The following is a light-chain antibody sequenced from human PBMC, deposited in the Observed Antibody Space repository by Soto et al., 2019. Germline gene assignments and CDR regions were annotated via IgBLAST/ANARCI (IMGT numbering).Light chain of an antibody. Sequence: DIQMTQSPSSLSASVGDRVTITCRASQSISSYLNWYQQKPGKAPKLLIYAASSLQSVVPSRFSGSGSGTDFTLTISSLQPEDFATYSCQQSYSTPRTFGQGTKVDIK. V-gene: IGKV1-39*01. CDR2: AAS. CDR3: QQSYSTPRT. J-gene: IGKJ1*01. CDR1: QSISSY.